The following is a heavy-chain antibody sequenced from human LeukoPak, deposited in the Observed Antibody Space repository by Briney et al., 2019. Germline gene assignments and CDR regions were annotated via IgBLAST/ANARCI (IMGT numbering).Heavy chain of an antibody. CDR2: ISGSGTI. CDR1: GGSINSY. V-gene: IGHV4-4*07. CDR3: ARDSGTTGEVKFDP. Sequence: SETLSLTCTVSGGSINSYWSWIRPPAGKGLEWIGRISGSGTITYNPALQSRLSISIDTSKNQFSLKLMSVTAADTAVYYCARDSGTTGEVKFDPWGQGTLVTVSS. D-gene: IGHD3-10*01. J-gene: IGHJ5*02.